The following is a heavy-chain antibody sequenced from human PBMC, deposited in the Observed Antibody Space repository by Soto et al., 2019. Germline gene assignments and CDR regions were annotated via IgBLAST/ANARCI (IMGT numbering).Heavy chain of an antibody. Sequence: SETLSLTCTVSGGSISSYYWSWIRQPPGKGLEWIGYTYYSGSTNYNPSLKSRVTISVDTSKNQFSLKLSSVTAAGTAVYYCARATLGTWDSSGWRFDYWGQGTLVTVSS. D-gene: IGHD6-19*01. J-gene: IGHJ4*02. V-gene: IGHV4-59*01. CDR1: GGSISSYY. CDR2: TYYSGST. CDR3: ARATLGTWDSSGWRFDY.